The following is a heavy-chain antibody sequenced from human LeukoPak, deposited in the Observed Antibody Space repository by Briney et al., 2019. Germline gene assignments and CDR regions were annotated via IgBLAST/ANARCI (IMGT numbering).Heavy chain of an antibody. J-gene: IGHJ6*02. D-gene: IGHD3-9*01. CDR3: ARGRRYFDWLLKNYYYGMDV. Sequence: SSETLSLTCAVYGGSFSGYYWSWIRQPPGKGLEWIGEINHSGSTNYNPSLKSRVTISVDTSKNQFSLKLSSVTAADTAVYYCARGRRYFDWLLKNYYYGMDVWGQGTTVTVSS. CDR2: INHSGST. V-gene: IGHV4-34*01. CDR1: GGSFSGYY.